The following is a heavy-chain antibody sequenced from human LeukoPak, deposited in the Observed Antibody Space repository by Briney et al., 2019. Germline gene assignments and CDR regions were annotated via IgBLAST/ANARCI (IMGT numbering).Heavy chain of an antibody. Sequence: SETLSLTCSVAGGSISNRDYYWGWIRQRPGQGLEWIGRILISGSVNSGATSSNPSPRNRRTISMATAKNQFSLSLISVPAADTAVYFCARSPGFGSGWYDYWGQGTLVTVSS. J-gene: IGHJ4*02. D-gene: IGHD6-13*01. V-gene: IGHV4-39*07. CDR2: ILISGSVNSGAT. CDR3: ARSPGFGSGWYDY. CDR1: GGSISNRDYY.